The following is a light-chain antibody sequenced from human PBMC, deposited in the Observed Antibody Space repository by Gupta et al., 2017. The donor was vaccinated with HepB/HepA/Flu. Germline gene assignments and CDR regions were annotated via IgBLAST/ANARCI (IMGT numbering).Light chain of an antibody. CDR2: DAS. Sequence: EIALTHSPAPLSLSPGERATLSCRASQSVSSYLAWYQQKPGQAPRLLIYDASNRATGIPARFSGSGSGTDFTLTISSLEPEDFAVYYCQQRSNSPRTFGQGTKVEIK. J-gene: IGKJ2*01. CDR1: QSVSSY. V-gene: IGKV3-11*01. CDR3: QQRSNSPRT.